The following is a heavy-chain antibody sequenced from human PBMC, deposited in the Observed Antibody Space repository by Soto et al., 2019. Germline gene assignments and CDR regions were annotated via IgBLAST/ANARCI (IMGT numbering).Heavy chain of an antibody. D-gene: IGHD3-22*01. CDR3: ARELYYDSRADY. CDR2: ISADNGNT. V-gene: IGHV1-18*01. J-gene: IGHJ4*02. CDR1: GYTFTSYG. Sequence: QVQLVQYGAEVKKPGASVKVSCKASGYTFTSYGISWVRPAPGQGLAWMGWISADNGNTNYAQTLQGRVTMTTDTSTSTAYMELRSLRSDDTAVYYCARELYYDSRADYWGQVTLVTVSS.